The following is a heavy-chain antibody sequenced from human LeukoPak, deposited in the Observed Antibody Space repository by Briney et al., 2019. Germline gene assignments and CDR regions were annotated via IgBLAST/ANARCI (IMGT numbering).Heavy chain of an antibody. J-gene: IGHJ4*02. CDR3: ARGASKGKYYDFWSGYYGPHFDY. CDR2: IYYSGST. D-gene: IGHD3-3*01. CDR1: GGSISSSSYY. Sequence: SETLSLICTVSGGSISSSSYYWGWIRQPPGKGLEWIGSIYYSGSTYYNPSLKSRVTISVDTSKNQFSLKLSSVTAADTAVYYCARGASKGKYYDFWSGYYGPHFDYWGQGTLVTVSS. V-gene: IGHV4-39*01.